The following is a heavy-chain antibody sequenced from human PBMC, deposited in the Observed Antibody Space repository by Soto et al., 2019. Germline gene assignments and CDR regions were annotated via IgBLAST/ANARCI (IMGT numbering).Heavy chain of an antibody. J-gene: IGHJ4*02. CDR1: GFTFSSYG. CDR3: AKDPYSSSSNVDY. V-gene: IGHV3-30*18. Sequence: GGSLSLACAASGFTFSSYGMHWVRQAPGKGLEWVAVMLYDGSNKYYADSVKSRFTISRDNSKNTLYLQMNSLRAEDTAVYYCAKDPYSSSSNVDYWGQGTMVTVSS. D-gene: IGHD6-6*01. CDR2: MLYDGSNK.